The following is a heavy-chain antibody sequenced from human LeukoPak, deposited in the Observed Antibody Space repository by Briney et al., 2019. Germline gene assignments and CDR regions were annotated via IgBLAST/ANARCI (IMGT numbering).Heavy chain of an antibody. D-gene: IGHD3-22*01. CDR1: GFTFSSYS. CDR2: IRSKANSYAT. J-gene: IGHJ3*02. CDR3: TLVVDLGDDAFDI. V-gene: IGHV3-73*01. Sequence: PGGSLRLSCAASGFTFSSYSMNWVRQASGKGLEWVGRIRSKANSYATAYAASVKGRFTISRDDSKNTAYLQMNSLKTEDTAVYYCTLVVDLGDDAFDIWGQGTMVTVSS.